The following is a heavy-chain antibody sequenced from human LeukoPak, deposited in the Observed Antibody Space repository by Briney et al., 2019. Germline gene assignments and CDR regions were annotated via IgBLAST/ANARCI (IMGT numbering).Heavy chain of an antibody. V-gene: IGHV3-30*04. CDR1: GFTFGDYA. J-gene: IGHJ4*02. CDR3: ARDPLQYFDWLNTQKHFDY. Sequence: GGSLRLSCTASGFTFGDYAMSWVRQAPGKGLEWVAVISYDGSNKYYVDSVKGRFTISRDNSRNTLYLQMNSLRAEDTAVYYCARDPLQYFDWLNTQKHFDYWGQGTLVTVSS. CDR2: ISYDGSNK. D-gene: IGHD3-9*01.